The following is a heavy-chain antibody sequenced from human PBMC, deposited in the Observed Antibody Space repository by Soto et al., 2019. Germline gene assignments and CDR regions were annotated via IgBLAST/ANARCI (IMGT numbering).Heavy chain of an antibody. CDR3: AKDWDIVVVPAADDY. D-gene: IGHD2-2*01. J-gene: IGHJ4*02. V-gene: IGHV3-23*01. CDR2: ISGSGGST. CDR1: GFTFSSYA. Sequence: PGGSLRLPCAASGFTFSSYAMSWVRQAPGKGLEWVSAISGSGGSTYYADSVKGRFTISRDNSKNTLYLQMNSLRAEDTAVYYCAKDWDIVVVPAADDYWGQGTLVTVSS.